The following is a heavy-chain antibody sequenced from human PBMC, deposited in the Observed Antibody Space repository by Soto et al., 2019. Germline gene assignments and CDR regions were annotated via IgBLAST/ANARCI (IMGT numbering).Heavy chain of an antibody. D-gene: IGHD5-12*01. CDR1: GYTFTSYD. CDR3: ASALIVATTVEDAFDI. V-gene: IGHV1-8*01. Sequence: GASAKVSCKASGYTFTSYDINWVRQATGQGLEWMGWMNPNSGNTGYAQKFQGRVTMTRNTSISTAYMELSSLRSEDTAVYYCASALIVATTVEDAFDIWGQGTMVTVSS. CDR2: MNPNSGNT. J-gene: IGHJ3*02.